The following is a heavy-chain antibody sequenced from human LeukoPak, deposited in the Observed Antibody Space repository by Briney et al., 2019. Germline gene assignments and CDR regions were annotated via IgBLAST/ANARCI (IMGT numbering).Heavy chain of an antibody. V-gene: IGHV3-74*01. CDR1: DFTFSTYW. CDR2: IPPEASRT. J-gene: IGHJ3*01. CDR3: AGEFSGAREV. D-gene: IGHD3-10*01. Sequence: GGSLRLSCTASDFTFSTYWVHWVRQAPGKGLIWVARIPPEASRTTYADSVKGRFTISRDNAKNAVYLQMNSLRVDDTAIYFCAGEFSGAREVWGQGTMVTVSS.